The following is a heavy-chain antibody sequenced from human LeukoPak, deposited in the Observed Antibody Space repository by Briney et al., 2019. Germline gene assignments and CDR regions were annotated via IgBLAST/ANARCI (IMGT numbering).Heavy chain of an antibody. V-gene: IGHV3-23*01. CDR1: GFTFSSYA. CDR2: ISGSGGST. CDR3: ARGYSWNYVYWFDP. J-gene: IGHJ5*02. Sequence: QTGGTLRLSCAASGFTFSSYAMSWVRQAPGKGLEWVSAISGSGGSTYYADSVKGRFTISRDNSKNTLYLQMNSLRAEDTAVYYCARGYSWNYVYWFDPWGQGTLVAVSS. D-gene: IGHD1-1*01.